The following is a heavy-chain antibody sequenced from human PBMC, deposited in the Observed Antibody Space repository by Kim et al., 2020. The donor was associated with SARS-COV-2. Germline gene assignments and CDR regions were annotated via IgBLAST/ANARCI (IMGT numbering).Heavy chain of an antibody. J-gene: IGHJ4*02. D-gene: IGHD2-15*01. CDR3: ARSAVVAATAFDY. CDR1: GFTFSSYG. V-gene: IGHV3-33*05. Sequence: GGSLRLSCAASGFTFSSYGMHWVRQAPGKGLEWVAVISYDGSNKYYADSVKGRFTISRDNSKNTLYLQMNSLRAEDTAVYYCARSAVVAATAFDYLGQGTLVTVSS. CDR2: ISYDGSNK.